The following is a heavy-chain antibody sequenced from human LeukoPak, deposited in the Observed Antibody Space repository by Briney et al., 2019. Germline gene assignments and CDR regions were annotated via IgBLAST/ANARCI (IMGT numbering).Heavy chain of an antibody. CDR3: ARDLIAAPPSHYNWFDP. V-gene: IGHV1-69*06. D-gene: IGHD6-6*01. J-gene: IGHJ5*02. CDR2: IIPIFGTA. Sequence: ASVKVSCKASGYTFTSYGISRVRQAPGQGLEWMGGIIPIFGTANYAQKFQGRVTITADKSTSTAYMELSSLRSEDTAVYYCARDLIAAPPSHYNWFDPWGQGTLVTVSS. CDR1: GYTFTSYG.